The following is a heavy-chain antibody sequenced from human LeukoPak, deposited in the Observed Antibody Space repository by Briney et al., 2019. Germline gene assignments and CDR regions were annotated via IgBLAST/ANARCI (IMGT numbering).Heavy chain of an antibody. V-gene: IGHV3-11*01. CDR2: ISSSGSTI. D-gene: IGHD4/OR15-4a*01. CDR3: ASGATVQNYFDY. J-gene: IGHJ4*02. Sequence: GGSLRLSCAASGFTFSDYYMSWIRQAPGKGLEWVSYISSSGSTIYYADSEKGRFTISRDNAKNSLYLQMNSLRAEDTAVYYCASGATVQNYFDYWGQGTLVTVSS. CDR1: GFTFSDYY.